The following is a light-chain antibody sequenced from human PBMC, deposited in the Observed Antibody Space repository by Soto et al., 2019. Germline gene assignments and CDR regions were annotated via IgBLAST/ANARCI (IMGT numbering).Light chain of an antibody. V-gene: IGKV1-12*01. CDR2: EAT. CDR3: QQANSFPIT. CDR1: QGLKF. J-gene: IGKJ5*01. Sequence: DIQMTQSPSSVSASVGDTVTITCRASQGLKFLAWYQQKPGKAPNLLIYEATNLQSGVPPRFSGSGSGTDSALTISSLPPDDFATYFCQQANSFPITFGQGTRLEIK.